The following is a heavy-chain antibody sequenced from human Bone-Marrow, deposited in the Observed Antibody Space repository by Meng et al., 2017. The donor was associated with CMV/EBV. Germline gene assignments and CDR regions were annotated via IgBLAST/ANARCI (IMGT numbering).Heavy chain of an antibody. CDR1: EFTVSTNY. D-gene: IGHD6-13*01. CDR2: IYTGGST. Sequence: GESLKISCAASEFTVSTNYMSWVRQAPGKGLEWVSVIYTGGSTFYADSVKGRLTIPRDNSKNTLYLQMNSLRAEDTAVYYCARAPSISTWFYWGQGTLVTVSS. J-gene: IGHJ4*02. CDR3: ARAPSISTWFY. V-gene: IGHV3-53*01.